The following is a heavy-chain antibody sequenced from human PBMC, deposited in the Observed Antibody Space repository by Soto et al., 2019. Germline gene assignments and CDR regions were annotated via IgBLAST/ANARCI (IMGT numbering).Heavy chain of an antibody. CDR1: GFVFSDYN. Sequence: VQLVESGGGLVKPGGSLRLSCAASGFVFSDYNMTWIRQAPGKGLEWISDISSGGAVSNFADSVRGLFTISRDNTNNSLDLQMNNLRAEDTAISYCARRLTGRTTGDWFDPWGQGTLVTVSS. D-gene: IGHD1-1*01. V-gene: IGHV3-11*01. CDR3: ARRLTGRTTGDWFDP. CDR2: ISSGGAVS. J-gene: IGHJ5*02.